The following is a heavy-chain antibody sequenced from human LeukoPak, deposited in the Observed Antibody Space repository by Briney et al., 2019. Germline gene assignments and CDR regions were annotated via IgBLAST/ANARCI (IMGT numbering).Heavy chain of an antibody. V-gene: IGHV4-59*01. J-gene: IGHJ4*02. CDR3: ARTTFGYYFDY. CDR1: GGSISSYY. CDR2: IYYSGST. Sequence: TSETLSLTCTVSGGSISSYYWSWIRQPPGKGLEWIGYIYYSGSTNYNPSLKSRVTISVDTSKNQFSLKLSSVTAADTAVYYCARTTFGYYFDYWGQGTLVTVSS. D-gene: IGHD3-16*01.